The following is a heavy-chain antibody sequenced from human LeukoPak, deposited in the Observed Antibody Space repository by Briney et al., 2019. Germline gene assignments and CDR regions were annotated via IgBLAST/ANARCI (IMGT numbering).Heavy chain of an antibody. CDR2: IYYSGST. V-gene: IGHV4-39*07. CDR3: ASRGQQQLVPGGWFDP. J-gene: IGHJ5*02. D-gene: IGHD6-13*01. CDR1: GGSISSSSYY. Sequence: SETLSLTCTVSGGSISSSSYYWGWIRQPPGKGLEWIGSIYYSGSTNYNPPLKSRVTISVDTSKNQFSLKLSSVTAADTAVYYCASRGQQQLVPGGWFDPWGQGTLVTVSS.